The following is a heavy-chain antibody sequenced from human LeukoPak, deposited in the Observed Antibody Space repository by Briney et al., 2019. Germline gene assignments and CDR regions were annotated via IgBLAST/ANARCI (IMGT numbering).Heavy chain of an antibody. J-gene: IGHJ4*02. CDR2: ISHDGSNK. Sequence: HTGRSLRLSCAASGFTFSNYAMYWVRQAPGKGLEWVALISHDGSNKDYADSVKGRFTISRDNAKNSLYLQMNSLRAEDTAVYYCARSEKNYDFWTGEDHWGQGTLVTVSS. CDR1: GFTFSNYA. D-gene: IGHD3-3*01. CDR3: ARSEKNYDFWTGEDH. V-gene: IGHV3-30-3*01.